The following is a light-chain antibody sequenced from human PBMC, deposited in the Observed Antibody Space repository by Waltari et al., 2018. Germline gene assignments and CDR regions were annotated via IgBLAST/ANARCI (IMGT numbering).Light chain of an antibody. CDR3: QQRSNWPRT. Sequence: EIVLTQSPATLSLSPGDRATLSCRASQSVSSYLAWYQQKPGQAPRLLIYAASNRATGIPARFSGSGSGTDFTLTISSLEPEDFAVYYCQQRSNWPRTFGQGTKVEIK. CDR2: AAS. CDR1: QSVSSY. V-gene: IGKV3-11*01. J-gene: IGKJ1*01.